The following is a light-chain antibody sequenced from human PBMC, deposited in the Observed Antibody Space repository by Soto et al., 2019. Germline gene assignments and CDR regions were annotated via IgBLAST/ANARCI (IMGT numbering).Light chain of an antibody. Sequence: DIQLTQSPSALSASVGDRDTSTCRASQGINRDMSCYQQKPGRAPELLIYGSVTLEGGAPPRFSASGSGTDFTLTISGLQPEDFGTYYCQRLNSYPITFGQGTRREIK. CDR1: QGINRD. CDR2: GSV. V-gene: IGKV1-9*01. J-gene: IGKJ5*01. CDR3: QRLNSYPIT.